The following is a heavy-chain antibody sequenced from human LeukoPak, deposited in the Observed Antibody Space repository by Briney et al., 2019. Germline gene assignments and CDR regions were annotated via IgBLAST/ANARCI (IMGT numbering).Heavy chain of an antibody. Sequence: SETLSLTCTVSGGSISSGGYYWSWIRQHPGKGLEWIGYIYYSGSTYYNPPLKSRVTISVDTSKNQFSLKLSSVTAADTAVYYCAGTTYYYDSSGYYHYYFDYWGQGTLVTVSS. D-gene: IGHD3-22*01. J-gene: IGHJ4*02. CDR3: AGTTYYYDSSGYYHYYFDY. CDR1: GGSISSGGYY. V-gene: IGHV4-31*03. CDR2: IYYSGST.